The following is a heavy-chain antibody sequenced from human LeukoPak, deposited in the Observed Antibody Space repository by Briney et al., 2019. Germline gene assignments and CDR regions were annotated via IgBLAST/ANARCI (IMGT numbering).Heavy chain of an antibody. D-gene: IGHD2-2*01. J-gene: IGHJ4*02. CDR2: ISSSSSYI. Sequence: GGSLRLSCAASGFTFSSYSMNWVRQAPGKGLEWVSSISSSSSYIYYADSVKGRFTISRDNAKNSLYLQMNSLRAEDTAVYYCARDRVRGSTSWPFDYWGQGTLVTVSS. CDR1: GFTFSSYS. V-gene: IGHV3-21*01. CDR3: ARDRVRGSTSWPFDY.